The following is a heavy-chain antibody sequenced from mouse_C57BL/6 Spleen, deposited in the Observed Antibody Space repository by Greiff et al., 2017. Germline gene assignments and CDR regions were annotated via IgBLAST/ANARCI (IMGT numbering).Heavy chain of an antibody. CDR1: AYAFRSSW. V-gene: IGHV1-82*01. J-gene: IGHJ1*03. D-gene: IGHD1-1*01. CDR3: ASTTLVGPSSYFAD. CDR2: IYPGNGDT. Sequence: QVHVQQSGPELVKPGASVKISCKASAYAFRSSWMNWVKQRPGKGLEWIGRIYPGNGDTNYNGKFKGKATLTADKSSSTAYRHLSSLTSEDSAVYFCASTTLVGPSSYFADSTTVTTVAVS.